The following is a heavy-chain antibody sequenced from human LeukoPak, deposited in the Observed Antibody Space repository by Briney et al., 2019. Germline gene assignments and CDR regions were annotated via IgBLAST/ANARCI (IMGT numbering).Heavy chain of an antibody. CDR2: IYYSGST. D-gene: IGHD3-22*01. CDR1: GGSISSYY. V-gene: IGHV4-59*01. CDR3: ARLGSSGYYYFDY. Sequence: SETLSLTCTVSGGSISSYYWSWIRQPPGKGLEWIGYIYYSGSTNYNPSLESRVTISVDTSKNQFSLTLSSVTAADTAVYYCARLGSSGYYYFDYWGQGTLVTVSS. J-gene: IGHJ4*02.